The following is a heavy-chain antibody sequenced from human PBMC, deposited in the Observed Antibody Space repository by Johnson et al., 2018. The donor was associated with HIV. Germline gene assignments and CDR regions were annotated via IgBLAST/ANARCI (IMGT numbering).Heavy chain of an antibody. J-gene: IGHJ3*02. CDR3: ARAGSSGWSNDAFDI. V-gene: IGHV3-13*01. CDR2: IGTAGDT. Sequence: VQLVESGGALVQPGGSLRLSCAASGFTFSSYDMHWVRQATGKGLEWVSAIGTAGDTYYPGSVKGRFTISRENAKNSLYLQMNCLRAGDTAVYYCARAGSSGWSNDAFDIWGQGTMVTVSS. CDR1: GFTFSSYD. D-gene: IGHD6-19*01.